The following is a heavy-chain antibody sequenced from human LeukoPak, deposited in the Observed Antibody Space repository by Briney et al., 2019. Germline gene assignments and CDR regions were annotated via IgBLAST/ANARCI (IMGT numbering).Heavy chain of an antibody. CDR3: AKDQTGYSSGWYSYGYYGMDV. J-gene: IGHJ6*02. D-gene: IGHD6-19*01. Sequence: QTGGSLRLSCAASGFTVSSNYMSWVRQAPGKGLEWVAVISYDGSNKYYADSVKGRFTISRDNSKNTLYLQMNSLRAEDTAVYYCAKDQTGYSSGWYSYGYYGMDVWGQGTTVTVSS. CDR1: GFTVSSNY. CDR2: ISYDGSNK. V-gene: IGHV3-30*18.